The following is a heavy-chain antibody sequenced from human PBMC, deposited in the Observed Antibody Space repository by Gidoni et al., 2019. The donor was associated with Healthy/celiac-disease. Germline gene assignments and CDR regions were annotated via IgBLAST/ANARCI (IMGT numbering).Heavy chain of an antibody. CDR2: ISAYNGNT. CDR1: GYTFTSYG. Sequence: QVQLVQSGAEVKKPGASVKVSCKASGYTFTSYGISWVRQAPGQGLEWMGWISAYNGNTNYAQKLQGRVTMTTDTSTSTAYMELRSLRSDDTAVYYCARDTGYDFWSGYPLYYYGMDVWGQGTTVTVSS. V-gene: IGHV1-18*01. D-gene: IGHD3-3*01. J-gene: IGHJ6*02. CDR3: ARDTGYDFWSGYPLYYYGMDV.